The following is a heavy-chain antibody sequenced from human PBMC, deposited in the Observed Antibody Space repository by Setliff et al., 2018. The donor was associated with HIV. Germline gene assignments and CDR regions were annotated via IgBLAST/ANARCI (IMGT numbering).Heavy chain of an antibody. J-gene: IGHJ6*03. D-gene: IGHD6-13*01. CDR2: VNHSGTT. Sequence: SETLSLTCAVYGTSFSDYYWTWIRQPPGKGLEWIGEVNHSGTTNYNTSLKSRVTISGDTSKKQFSLKLNSVTAADTAVYHCARAEGETPFSSSWYTGTNPSVYMDVWGKGTTVTVSS. V-gene: IGHV4-34*01. CDR3: ARAEGETPFSSSWYTGTNPSVYMDV. CDR1: GTSFSDYY.